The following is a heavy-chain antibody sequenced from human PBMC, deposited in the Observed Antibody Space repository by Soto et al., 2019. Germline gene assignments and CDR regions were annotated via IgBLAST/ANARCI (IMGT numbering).Heavy chain of an antibody. CDR3: ARKLYYDPYCFDY. CDR2: IYHTGST. CDR1: GDSISSTHW. J-gene: IGHJ4*02. V-gene: IGHV4-4*02. Sequence: SETLSLTCVVSGDSISSTHWWTWVRQTPGKGLEWIGEIYHTGSTKYNPTLKNRVTISVDKSKNQFSLKLSSVTAADTAVYYCARKLYYDPYCFDYWGQGTLVTVSS. D-gene: IGHD3-22*01.